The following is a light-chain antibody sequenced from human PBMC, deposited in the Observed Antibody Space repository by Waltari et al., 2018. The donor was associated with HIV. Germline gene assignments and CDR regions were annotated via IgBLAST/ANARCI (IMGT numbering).Light chain of an antibody. CDR2: DVS. CDR1: SSDCGGYNY. V-gene: IGLV2-14*03. J-gene: IGLJ2*01. CDR3: SSYTSSSTV. Sequence: QSALTQPASVSGSPGQSITISCTGTSSDCGGYNYVSWYQQPPGKAPKPMIYDVSNRPSGVSNRFSGSKSGNTASLTISGLQAEDEADYYCSSYTSSSTVFGGGTKLTVL.